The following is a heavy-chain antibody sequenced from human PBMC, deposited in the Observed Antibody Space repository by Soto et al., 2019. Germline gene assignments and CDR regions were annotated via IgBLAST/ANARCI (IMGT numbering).Heavy chain of an antibody. Sequence: QVQLVESGGGVVQPGRSLRLSCAASGFTFSSYAMHWVRQAPGKGLEWVAVISYDGSNKYYADSVKGRFTISRDNSKNTLYLQMNSLRAEDTAVYYCARDLGLDCSGGSCYPLGPDIWGQGTMVTVSS. CDR2: ISYDGSNK. CDR1: GFTFSSYA. D-gene: IGHD2-15*01. CDR3: ARDLGLDCSGGSCYPLGPDI. V-gene: IGHV3-30-3*01. J-gene: IGHJ3*02.